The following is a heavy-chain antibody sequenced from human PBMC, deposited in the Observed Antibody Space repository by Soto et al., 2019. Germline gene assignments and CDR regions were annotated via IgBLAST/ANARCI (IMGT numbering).Heavy chain of an antibody. CDR3: ARDQGSSSWPPYGMDV. D-gene: IGHD6-13*01. J-gene: IGHJ6*02. CDR1: GFTFSSYS. V-gene: IGHV3-21*01. CDR2: ISSSSSYI. Sequence: VPLVQSGAEVKKPGASVKVSCKASGFTFSSYSMNWVRQAPGKGLEWVSSISSSSSYIYYADSVKGRFTISRDNAKNSLYLQMNSLRAEDTAVYYCARDQGSSSWPPYGMDVWGQGTTVTVSS.